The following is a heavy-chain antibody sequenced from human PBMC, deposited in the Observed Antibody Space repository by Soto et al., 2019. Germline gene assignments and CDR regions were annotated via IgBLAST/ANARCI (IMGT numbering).Heavy chain of an antibody. J-gene: IGHJ5*02. D-gene: IGHD4-4*01. CDR2: IIPILGIA. CDR3: ARRYSNYWFDP. V-gene: IGHV1-69*04. CDR1: GDSFTSYG. Sequence: SVKVSCTASGDSFTSYGITWVRQAPGQGLEWMGRIIPILGIANYAQKFQGRVTITADKSTSTAYMELSSLRSEDTAVYYCARRYSNYWFDPWGQGTLVTVSS.